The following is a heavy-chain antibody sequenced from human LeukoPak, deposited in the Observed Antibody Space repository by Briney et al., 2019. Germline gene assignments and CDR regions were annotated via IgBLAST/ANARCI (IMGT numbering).Heavy chain of an antibody. J-gene: IGHJ6*02. CDR3: ARGVDTAMPYYYYYGMDV. V-gene: IGHV4-59*01. Sequence: TSATLTLTCTVAGGSISSYYWSWIRQPPGKVLEWIGYIYYSGSTNYNPSLKSRVTISVDTSKNQFSLKLSSVTAADTAVYYCARGVDTAMPYYYYYGMDVWGQGTTVTVSS. CDR1: GGSISSYY. CDR2: IYYSGST. D-gene: IGHD5-18*01.